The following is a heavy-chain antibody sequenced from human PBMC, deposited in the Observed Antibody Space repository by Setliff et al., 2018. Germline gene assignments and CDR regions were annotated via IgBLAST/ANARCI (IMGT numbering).Heavy chain of an antibody. D-gene: IGHD3-16*02. Sequence: SETLSLTCAVYGGSFSGYYWSWIRQPPGKGLEWIGEINHSGSTNYNPSLKSRVTISVDTSKNQFSLKLSSVTAADTAAYYCARGGLNEGWGSYRFEGYYYYGMDVWGQGTTVTVSS. J-gene: IGHJ6*02. CDR3: ARGGLNEGWGSYRFEGYYYYGMDV. CDR2: INHSGST. V-gene: IGHV4-34*01. CDR1: GGSFSGYY.